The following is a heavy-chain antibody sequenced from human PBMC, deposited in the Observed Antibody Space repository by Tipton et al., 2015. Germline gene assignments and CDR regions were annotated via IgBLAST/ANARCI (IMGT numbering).Heavy chain of an antibody. D-gene: IGHD3-9*01. V-gene: IGHV4-59*08. J-gene: IGHJ4*02. CDR3: ACQDYDSLTRDYQTVDY. CDR2: IQYSGST. CDR1: GGPISKYY. Sequence: GLVKPSETLSLTCTVSGGPISKYYWSWIRQPPGKELEWIGYIQYSGSTNYNPSLKSRVTMSRDTSKNQFSLKLTSVTAADTAVYYCACQDYDSLTRDYQTVDYWGQGTLVTVSS.